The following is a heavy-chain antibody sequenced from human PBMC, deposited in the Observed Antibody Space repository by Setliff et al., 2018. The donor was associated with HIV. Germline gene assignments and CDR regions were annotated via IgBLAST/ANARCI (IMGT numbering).Heavy chain of an antibody. V-gene: IGHV4-39*01. CDR1: GGSITSSNYY. Sequence: SETLSLTCTVSGGSITSSNYYWGCIRQTPGKGLEWIGTIYYSGSTYYNPSLRSRVTISVDTSKNQFSLKLSSVTAADTAIYYCARHPGFWSGLWYFDLWGHGTLVTVSS. D-gene: IGHD3-3*01. J-gene: IGHJ2*01. CDR3: ARHPGFWSGLWYFDL. CDR2: IYYSGST.